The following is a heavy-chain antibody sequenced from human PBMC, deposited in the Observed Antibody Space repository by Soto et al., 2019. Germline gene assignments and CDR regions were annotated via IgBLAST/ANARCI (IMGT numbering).Heavy chain of an antibody. Sequence: PGGSLRLSCASSGFTFRSYAMSWVRQAPGKGLEWVSAISGSGGSTYYADSVKGRFTISRDNSKNTLYLQMNSLRAEDTAVYYCAKGGPQPGGSHFDYWGQGTLVTVSS. CDR3: AKGGPQPGGSHFDY. D-gene: IGHD2-15*01. V-gene: IGHV3-23*01. CDR1: GFTFRSYA. J-gene: IGHJ4*02. CDR2: ISGSGGST.